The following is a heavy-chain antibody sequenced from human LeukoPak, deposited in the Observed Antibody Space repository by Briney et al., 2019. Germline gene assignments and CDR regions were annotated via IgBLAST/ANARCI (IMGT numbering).Heavy chain of an antibody. CDR1: GFTFSNYS. V-gene: IGHV3-21*01. Sequence: GGSLRLSCAASGFTFSNYSMNWVRQAPGKGLEWVSSISSRSTYIYHADSVKGRFTISRDNAKNSLFLQMNSLRAEDTAVYFCAKSTRAVMAMMDVWGKGTTVTVSS. D-gene: IGHD3-16*01. CDR2: ISSRSTYI. J-gene: IGHJ6*04. CDR3: AKSTRAVMAMMDV.